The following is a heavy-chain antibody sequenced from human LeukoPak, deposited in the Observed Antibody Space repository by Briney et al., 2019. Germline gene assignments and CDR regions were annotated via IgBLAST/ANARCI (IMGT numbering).Heavy chain of an antibody. V-gene: IGHV3-30*02. CDR1: GFTFSSCG. Sequence: GGSLRLSCAASGFTFSSCGMHWVRQAPGKGLEWVAFIRSDGSIKYYADSVKGRFTISRDNSKNTLYLQMSSLRPEDTAVYCCAKDLPAAYFDYWGQGTLVTVSS. J-gene: IGHJ4*02. CDR3: AKDLPAAYFDY. D-gene: IGHD2-2*01. CDR2: IRSDGSIK.